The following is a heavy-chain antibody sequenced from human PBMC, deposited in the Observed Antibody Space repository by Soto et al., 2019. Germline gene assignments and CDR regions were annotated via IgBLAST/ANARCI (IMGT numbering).Heavy chain of an antibody. V-gene: IGHV3-33*01. J-gene: IGHJ5*02. CDR2: IWYDGSNK. CDR1: GFTFSGFG. D-gene: IGHD6-19*01. Sequence: GGSLRLSCAASGFTFSGFGMHWVRQAPGKGLEWVAIIWYDGSNKYYADSVKGRFTISRDNSKNTLYLQMNSLRAEDTAVYYCAGDGVAGTWFAWFDPWGQGTLVTVSS. CDR3: AGDGVAGTWFAWFDP.